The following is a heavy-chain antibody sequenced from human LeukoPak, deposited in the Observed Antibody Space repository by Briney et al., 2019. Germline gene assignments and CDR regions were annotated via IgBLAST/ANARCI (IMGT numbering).Heavy chain of an antibody. J-gene: IGHJ5*02. D-gene: IGHD3-10*01. Sequence: GGSLRLSCAASGFTFNTYGMYWVRQAPGKGLEWVTFIRYDGRNKNYADSVKGRFTISRDNSKNTLYLQMNSLRAEDTAVYYCARAGGSGWFDPWGQGTLVTVSS. CDR2: IRYDGRNK. CDR3: ARAGGSGWFDP. CDR1: GFTFNTYG. V-gene: IGHV3-30*02.